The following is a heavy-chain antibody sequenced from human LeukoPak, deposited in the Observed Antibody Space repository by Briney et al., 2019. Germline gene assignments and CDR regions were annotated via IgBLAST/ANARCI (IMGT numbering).Heavy chain of an antibody. D-gene: IGHD2-2*03. CDR2: IYPGDSDT. CDR3: ARQRGYRMTKDGFDV. V-gene: IGHV5-51*01. J-gene: IGHJ3*01. CDR1: GYSFTTYW. Sequence: GESLRISCKGSGYSFTTYWIGWVRQMPGKGLGWMGIIYPGDSDTRYSPSLQGQVTISADKSINTAYLQWSSLKASDSGMYYCARQRGYRMTKDGFDVWGQGTLVTVSS.